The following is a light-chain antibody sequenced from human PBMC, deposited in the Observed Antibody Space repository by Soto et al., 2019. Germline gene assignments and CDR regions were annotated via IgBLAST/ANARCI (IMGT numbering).Light chain of an antibody. CDR2: EVS. CDR1: SSDVGGYNY. Sequence: ALTPPPASYGSTGQSVTISCTGTSSDVGGYNYVSWYQQHPGKAPKLMIYEVSKRPSGVPDRFSGSKSGNTASLTVSGLQAEDEADYYCSSYAGSNNPPYVFGTGTKVTVL. V-gene: IGLV2-8*01. CDR3: SSYAGSNNPPYV. J-gene: IGLJ1*01.